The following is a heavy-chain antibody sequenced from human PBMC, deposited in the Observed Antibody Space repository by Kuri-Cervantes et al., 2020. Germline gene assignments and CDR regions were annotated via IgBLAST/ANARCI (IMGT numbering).Heavy chain of an antibody. CDR1: GFTFSSYA. CDR3: ARAPPETYCSSTSCYEYYYYYMDV. D-gene: IGHD2-2*01. CDR2: ISGSGGST. V-gene: IGHV3-23*01. Sequence: GESLKISCAASGFTFSSYAMSWVRQAPGKGLEWVSAISGSGGSTYYADSVKGRFTISRDNAKNSLYLQMNSLRAEDTAVYYCARAPPETYCSSTSCYEYYYYYMDVWGKGTTVTVSS. J-gene: IGHJ6*03.